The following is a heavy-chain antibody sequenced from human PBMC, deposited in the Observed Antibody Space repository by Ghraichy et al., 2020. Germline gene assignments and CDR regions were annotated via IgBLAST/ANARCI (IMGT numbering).Heavy chain of an antibody. Sequence: SETLSLTCAVYGGSFSGYYWSWIRQPPGKGLEWIGEINHSGSTNYNPSLKSRVTISVDTSKNQFSLKLSSVTAADTAVYYCASTGGGYSYGADYWGQGTLVTVSS. CDR2: INHSGST. J-gene: IGHJ4*02. V-gene: IGHV4-34*01. CDR1: GGSFSGYY. D-gene: IGHD5-18*01. CDR3: ASTGGGYSYGADY.